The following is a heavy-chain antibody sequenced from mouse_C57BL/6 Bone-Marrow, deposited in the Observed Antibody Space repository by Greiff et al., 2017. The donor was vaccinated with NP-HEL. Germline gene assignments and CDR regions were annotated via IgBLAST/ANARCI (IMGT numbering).Heavy chain of an antibody. Sequence: DVKLVESGGGLVQSGRSLRLSCATSGFTFSDFYMEWVRQAPGKGLEWIAASRNKANDYTTEYSASVKGRFIASRDTSQSILYLQMNTLIAEDTAIYYCARANGDVAPYWYFDVWGTGTTVTVSS. V-gene: IGHV7-1*01. J-gene: IGHJ1*03. D-gene: IGHD4-1*01. CDR2: SRNKANDYTT. CDR3: ARANGDVAPYWYFDV. CDR1: GFTFSDFY.